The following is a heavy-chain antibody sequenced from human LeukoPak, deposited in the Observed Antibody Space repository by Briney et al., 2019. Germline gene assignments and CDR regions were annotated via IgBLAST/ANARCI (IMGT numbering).Heavy chain of an antibody. Sequence: PGGSLRLSCAASGFTFISYEMNWVRQAPGKGLEWVSYISSSGSTKYYADSVKGRFTTSRDNARNSVYLQMNSLRAEDTAVYYCARSKGYAVPYFDYWGQGTLVTVSS. CDR1: GFTFISYE. V-gene: IGHV3-48*03. D-gene: IGHD2-2*01. CDR3: ARSKGYAVPYFDY. CDR2: ISSSGSTK. J-gene: IGHJ4*02.